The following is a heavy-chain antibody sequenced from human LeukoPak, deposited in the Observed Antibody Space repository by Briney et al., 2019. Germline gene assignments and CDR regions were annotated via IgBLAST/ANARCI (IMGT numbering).Heavy chain of an antibody. CDR3: ARSTMWFGEPYWYFDL. V-gene: IGHV4-39*07. CDR2: IYYSGST. J-gene: IGHJ2*01. CDR1: GGSISSSSYY. Sequence: SETLSLTCTVSGGSISSSSYYWGWIRQPPGKGLEWIGSIYYSGSTYYNPSLKSRVTISVDTSKNQFSLKLSSVTAADTAVYYRARSTMWFGEPYWYFDLWGRGTLVTVSS. D-gene: IGHD3-10*01.